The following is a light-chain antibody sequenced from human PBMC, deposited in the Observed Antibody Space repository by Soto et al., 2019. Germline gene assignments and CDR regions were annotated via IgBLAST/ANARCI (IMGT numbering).Light chain of an antibody. J-gene: IGKJ1*01. V-gene: IGKV1-5*01. CDR2: DAS. CDR3: QQYNSYWT. Sequence: DIHMTQSPSTLSASVGDRVTITCRASQSISSWLAWYQQKPGKAPKLLIYDASSLESGVPSRFSGSGSGTDFTLTISSLQPDDFATYYCQQYNSYWTFGQGTKVEIK. CDR1: QSISSW.